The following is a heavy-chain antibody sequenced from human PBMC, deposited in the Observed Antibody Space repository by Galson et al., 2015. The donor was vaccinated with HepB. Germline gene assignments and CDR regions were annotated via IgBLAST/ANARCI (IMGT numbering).Heavy chain of an antibody. CDR1: GFTFTSSA. CDR2: IVVGSGNT. CDR3: AAAPGGEWLDYFFDY. Sequence: SVKVSCKASGFTFTSSAVQWVRQARGQRLEWIGWIVVGSGNTNYAQKFQERVTITRDMYTSTAYMELSSLRSEDTAVYYCAAAPGGEWLDYFFDYWGQGTLVTVSS. V-gene: IGHV1-58*01. D-gene: IGHD5-24*01. J-gene: IGHJ4*02.